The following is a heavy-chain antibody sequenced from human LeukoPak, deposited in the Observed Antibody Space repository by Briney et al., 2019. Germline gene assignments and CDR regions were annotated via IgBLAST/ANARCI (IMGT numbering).Heavy chain of an antibody. CDR2: ISGSGGST. Sequence: GGSLRLSCAASGFTFSSYAMSWVRQAPGKGLEWVSAISGSGGSTYYADSVKGRFTISRDNAKNSLYLQMNSLRTEDTAVYYCARSLQWLHEEVDAFDIWGQGTMVTVSS. CDR3: ARSLQWLHEEVDAFDI. J-gene: IGHJ3*02. CDR1: GFTFSSYA. V-gene: IGHV3-23*01. D-gene: IGHD6-19*01.